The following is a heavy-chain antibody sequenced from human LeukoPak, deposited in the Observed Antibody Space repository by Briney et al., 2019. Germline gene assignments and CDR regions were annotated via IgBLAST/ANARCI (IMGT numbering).Heavy chain of an antibody. J-gene: IGHJ4*02. V-gene: IGHV3-66*02. D-gene: IGHD6-19*01. CDR1: GFTFSSYS. CDR2: IYSGGST. Sequence: SGGSLRLSCAASGFTFSSYSMNWVRQAPGKGLEWVSVIYSGGSTYYADSVKGRFTISRDNSKNTLYLQMNSLRAEDTAVYYCARERYSSGWYSDYWGQGTLVTVSS. CDR3: ARERYSSGWYSDY.